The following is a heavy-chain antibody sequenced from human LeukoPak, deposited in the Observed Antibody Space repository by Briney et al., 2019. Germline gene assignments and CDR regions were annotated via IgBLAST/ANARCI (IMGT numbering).Heavy chain of an antibody. Sequence: GGSLRLSCVASGFTFSSYWMTWVRQAPGKGLEWVANIKPDGTQNYYVDSVKGRFTISRDNAKNSLYLQMNSLRADETAIYYCARLRPYSSSWYAYYGMDVWGQGTTVTVSS. J-gene: IGHJ6*02. D-gene: IGHD6-13*01. CDR1: GFTFSSYW. V-gene: IGHV3-7*04. CDR2: IKPDGTQN. CDR3: ARLRPYSSSWYAYYGMDV.